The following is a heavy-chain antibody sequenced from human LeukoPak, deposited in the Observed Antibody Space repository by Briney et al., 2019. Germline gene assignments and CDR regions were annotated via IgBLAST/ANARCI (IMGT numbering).Heavy chain of an antibody. D-gene: IGHD6-6*01. J-gene: IGHJ5*02. V-gene: IGHV1-18*01. CDR1: GYTFTSYG. CDR2: ISAYNGNT. Sequence: GASVKVSCKASGYTFTSYGISWVRQAPGQGLEWMGWISAYNGNTNYAQKLQGRVTMTRDTSISTAYMELSRLRSDDTAVYYCARRDYSSSSIGWFDPWGQGTLVTVSS. CDR3: ARRDYSSSSIGWFDP.